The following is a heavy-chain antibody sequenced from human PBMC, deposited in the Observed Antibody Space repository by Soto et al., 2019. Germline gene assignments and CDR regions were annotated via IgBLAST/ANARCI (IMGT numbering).Heavy chain of an antibody. J-gene: IGHJ6*02. CDR2: ISAYNGNT. Sequence: ASVKVSCKASGYTFTSYGISWVRQAPGQGLEWMGWISAYNGNTNYAQKLQGRVTMTIDTSTSTAYMELRSLRSDDTAVYYCAREGYYDFRRFYYYYYYGMDVWGQGTTVTVSS. CDR3: AREGYYDFRRFYYYYYYGMDV. V-gene: IGHV1-18*01. CDR1: GYTFTSYG. D-gene: IGHD3-3*01.